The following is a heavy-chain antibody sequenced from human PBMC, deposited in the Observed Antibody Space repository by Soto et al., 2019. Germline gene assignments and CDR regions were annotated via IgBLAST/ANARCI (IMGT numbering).Heavy chain of an antibody. CDR2: IYYSGST. Sequence: WETRSLTCTVSGGYISSYYWSWIRQPPGKGLEWIGYIYYSGSTYYNPSLKSRVTISVDTSKNQFSLKLSSETAADTAVYYCARLLVTTGFDYWGQGTLVTVSA. J-gene: IGHJ4*02. CDR1: GGYISSYY. D-gene: IGHD4-17*01. V-gene: IGHV4-59*04. CDR3: ARLLVTTGFDY.